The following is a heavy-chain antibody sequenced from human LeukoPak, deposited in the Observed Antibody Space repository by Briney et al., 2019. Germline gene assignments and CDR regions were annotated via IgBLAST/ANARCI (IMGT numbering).Heavy chain of an antibody. Sequence: SETLSLTCTASGGSISSYYWSWIRQPPGKGLEWIGYIYYSGSTNYNPSLKSRVTITVDTSKNQFSLKLSSVTAAGTAVYYCARGALDTKTRFDYWGQGTLVTVSS. CDR2: IYYSGST. CDR3: ARGALDTKTRFDY. V-gene: IGHV4-59*01. J-gene: IGHJ4*02. D-gene: IGHD5-18*01. CDR1: GGSISSYY.